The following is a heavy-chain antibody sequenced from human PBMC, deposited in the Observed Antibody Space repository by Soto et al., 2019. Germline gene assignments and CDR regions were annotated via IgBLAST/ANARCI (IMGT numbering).Heavy chain of an antibody. Sequence: QITLKESGPTLVKPTQTLTLTCTFSGFSLSTTAEGVGWIRQPPGKALEWLALIYWDDDERYSPSLKSRLTNTKDTSKHQVVLTMTNVDPVDTATYYCAHGSCSSADCYPNPYLDYWGQGILVTVSS. CDR2: IYWDDDE. CDR3: AHGSCSSADCYPNPYLDY. D-gene: IGHD2-2*01. V-gene: IGHV2-5*02. J-gene: IGHJ4*02. CDR1: GFSLSTTAEG.